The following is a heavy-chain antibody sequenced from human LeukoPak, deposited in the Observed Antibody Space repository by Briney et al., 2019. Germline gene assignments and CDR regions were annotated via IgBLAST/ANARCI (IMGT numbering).Heavy chain of an antibody. V-gene: IGHV3-66*01. D-gene: IGHD1-1*01. Sequence: GGSLRLSCAASGFTVSSNYMSWVRQAPGKGLEWVSVIYSGGSTYYADSVKGRFTISRDNSKNTLYLQMNSLRAEDTAVYYCARVTNDESRYFDYWGQGTLVTVSS. CDR3: ARVTNDESRYFDY. CDR2: IYSGGST. CDR1: GFTVSSNY. J-gene: IGHJ4*02.